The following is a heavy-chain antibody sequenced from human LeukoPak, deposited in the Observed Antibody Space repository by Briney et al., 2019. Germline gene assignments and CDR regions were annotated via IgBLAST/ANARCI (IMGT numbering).Heavy chain of an antibody. CDR2: IYYSGST. D-gene: IGHD3-16*02. CDR1: GGSMSGYY. V-gene: IGHV4-59*01. Sequence: SETLSLTCTVSGGSMSGYYWSWIRQPPGKGLEWIGYIYYSGSTKYNPSLKSRITISVDTSKNQFSLKLSSVTAADTAVYYCARRDLTSGNYHYWGQGTLVTVSS. J-gene: IGHJ4*02. CDR3: ARRDLTSGNYHY.